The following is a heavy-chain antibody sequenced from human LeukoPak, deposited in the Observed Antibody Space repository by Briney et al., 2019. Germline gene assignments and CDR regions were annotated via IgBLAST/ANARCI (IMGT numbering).Heavy chain of an antibody. CDR3: ARECSGGSCYLETRY. CDR1: GYTFTSYY. D-gene: IGHD2-15*01. Sequence: GASVKVSCKASGYTFTSYYIHWVRQAPGQGLEWMGIINPIGGTTDYAQKFQGRVTMTRDTSTSTVYMELSSLRSEDTAVYYCARECSGGSCYLETRYWGQGTLVTVSS. V-gene: IGHV1-46*01. CDR2: INPIGGTT. J-gene: IGHJ4*02.